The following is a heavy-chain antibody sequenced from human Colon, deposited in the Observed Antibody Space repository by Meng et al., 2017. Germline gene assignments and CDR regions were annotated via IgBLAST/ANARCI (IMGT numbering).Heavy chain of an antibody. Sequence: QVQLQEAGPGLVRPSETLSLTCTVSGRSVSSGSYYWSWIRQPPGKGLEWIGYIYYSGSTNYNPSLKSRVTISVDTSKNQFSLKLSSVTAADTAVYYCARGASDYDFDYWGQGTLVTVSS. CDR2: IYYSGST. CDR3: ARGASDYDFDY. D-gene: IGHD3-22*01. J-gene: IGHJ4*02. CDR1: GRSVSSGSYY. V-gene: IGHV4-61*01.